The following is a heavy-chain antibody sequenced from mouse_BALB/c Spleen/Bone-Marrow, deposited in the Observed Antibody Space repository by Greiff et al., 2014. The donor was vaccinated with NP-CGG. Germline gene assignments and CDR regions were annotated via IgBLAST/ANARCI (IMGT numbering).Heavy chain of an antibody. J-gene: IGHJ3*01. V-gene: IGHV1-67*01. CDR3: ARGRYDFAY. Sequence: VQLVESGPELVRPGVSVKTSCKGSGYTFTDYAMHWVKQSHAKSLEWIGVISTYSGNTNYNQKFKGKATMTVDKSSSTAYMELARLTSEDSAIYYCARGRYDFAYWGQGTLVTVSA. D-gene: IGHD2-3*01. CDR2: ISTYSGNT. CDR1: GYTFTDYA.